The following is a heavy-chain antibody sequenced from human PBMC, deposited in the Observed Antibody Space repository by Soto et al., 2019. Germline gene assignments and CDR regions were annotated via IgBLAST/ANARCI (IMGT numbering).Heavy chain of an antibody. V-gene: IGHV4-34*01. D-gene: IGHD1-1*01. CDR1: CGSFSDLY. J-gene: IGHJ6*03. Sequence: SETLSLPCAVFCGSFSDLYCRRIRQTPGKGLEWIGEINHSGSTNYNPSLKSRVTISVDTSKNQFSLKLSSVTAADTAVYYCARGLLERRDVYYYYYYMDVWGKGTTVTVSS. CDR3: ARGLLERRDVYYYYYYMDV. CDR2: INHSGST.